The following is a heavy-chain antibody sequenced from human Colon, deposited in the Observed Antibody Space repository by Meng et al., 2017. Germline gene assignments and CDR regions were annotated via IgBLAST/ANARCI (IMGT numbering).Heavy chain of an antibody. CDR2: MSIDETAT. J-gene: IGHJ4*02. D-gene: IGHD3-22*01. Sequence: VQLVVSGGGLVKPGGALRLSCAGSGCSVSAHWMDWVRQVPGKGLVGIARMSIDETATTYADSVKGRFTISRDNGKNTLHLQMSSLRAEDSAVYYCARSGYNNGYDYWGQGTLVTVSS. V-gene: IGHV3-74*02. CDR1: GCSVSAHW. CDR3: ARSGYNNGYDY.